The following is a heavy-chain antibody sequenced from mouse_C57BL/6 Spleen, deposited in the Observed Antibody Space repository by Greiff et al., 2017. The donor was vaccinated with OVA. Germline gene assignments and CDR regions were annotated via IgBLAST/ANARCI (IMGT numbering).Heavy chain of an antibody. D-gene: IGHD1-1*01. J-gene: IGHJ1*03. CDR2: ISSGGSYT. Sequence: EVKLMESGGDLVKPGGSLKLSCAASGFTFSSYGMSWVRQTPDKRLEWVATISSGGSYTYYPDSVKGRFTISRDNAKNTLYLQMSSLKSEDTAMYYCARHEITTVVAHWYFDVWGTGTTVTVSS. CDR1: GFTFSSYG. CDR3: ARHEITTVVAHWYFDV. V-gene: IGHV5-6*01.